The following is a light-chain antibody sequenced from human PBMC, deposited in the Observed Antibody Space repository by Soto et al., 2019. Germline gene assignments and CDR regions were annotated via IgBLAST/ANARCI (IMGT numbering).Light chain of an antibody. J-gene: IGKJ1*01. CDR1: QSINTY. V-gene: IGKV1-5*01. CDR2: AAS. CDR3: QQYNGYSRT. Sequence: DIQMTQSPSTLSASVGDTVTITCRASQSINTYLAWYQQKPGKPPKLLIYAASSLQSGVPSRFSGSGSGTYFTLIISSLQPDDFATYYCQQYNGYSRTFGQGTKVEIK.